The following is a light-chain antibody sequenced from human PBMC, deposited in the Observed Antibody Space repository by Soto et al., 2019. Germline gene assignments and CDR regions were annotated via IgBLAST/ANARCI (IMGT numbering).Light chain of an antibody. V-gene: IGKV3-20*01. CDR3: QHRGL. CDR2: GTS. Sequence: EIVLTQSPGTLSLSPGERATLSCRASQSVPRSYLAWYQQKPGQAPRLLIYGTSSRATGIPDRFSGSGSGTDFTLTISRLEPEDSAVYYCQHRGLFGGGTKVEIK. J-gene: IGKJ4*01. CDR1: QSVPRSY.